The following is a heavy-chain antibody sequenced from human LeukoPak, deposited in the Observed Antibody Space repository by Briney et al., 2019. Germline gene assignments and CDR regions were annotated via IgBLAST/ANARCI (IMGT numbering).Heavy chain of an antibody. CDR2: MNPNSGNT. CDR1: GYTFTSYD. D-gene: IGHD4-23*01. CDR3: ARETPSRYFDY. J-gene: IGHJ4*02. V-gene: IGHV1-8*01. Sequence: ASVKVSCKASGYTFTSYDINWVRQATGQGLEWMGWMNPNSGNTGYAQKFQGRVTMTRNTSISTAFMELSSLRSDDTAVYYCARETPSRYFDYWGQGALVTVSS.